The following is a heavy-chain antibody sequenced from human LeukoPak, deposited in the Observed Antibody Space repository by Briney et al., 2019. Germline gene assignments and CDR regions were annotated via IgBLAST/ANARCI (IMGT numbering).Heavy chain of an antibody. Sequence: ASVKVSCKASGYTFTGYYMHWVRQAPGQGLEWMGWINPNSGGTNYAQKFQGRVTMTRDTPISTAYMELSRLRSDDTAVYYCATDIVVVVAATRDYWGQGTLVTVSS. D-gene: IGHD2-15*01. J-gene: IGHJ4*02. V-gene: IGHV1-2*02. CDR1: GYTFTGYY. CDR3: ATDIVVVVAATRDY. CDR2: INPNSGGT.